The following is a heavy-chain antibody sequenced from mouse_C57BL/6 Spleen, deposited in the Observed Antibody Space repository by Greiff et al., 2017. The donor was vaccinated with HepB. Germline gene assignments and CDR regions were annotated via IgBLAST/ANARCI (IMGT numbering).Heavy chain of an antibody. CDR2: IDPSDSET. J-gene: IGHJ4*01. CDR3: ARDYDGVDY. V-gene: IGHV1-52*01. Sequence: QVQLQQPGAELVRPGSSVTLSCKASGYTFTSYWMHWVKQRPIQGLEWIGNIDPSDSETHYNQKFKDKATLTVDKSSSTAYMQLSSLTSEDSAVYYCARDYDGVDYWGQGTSVTVSS. CDR1: GYTFTSYW. D-gene: IGHD2-4*01.